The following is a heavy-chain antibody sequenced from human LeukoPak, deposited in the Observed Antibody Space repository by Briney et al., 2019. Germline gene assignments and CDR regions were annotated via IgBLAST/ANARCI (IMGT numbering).Heavy chain of an antibody. CDR2: ISTYNGNA. V-gene: IGHV1-18*01. D-gene: IGHD6-19*01. Sequence: ASVKVSCKASGYTFNRYGLSWVRQAPGQGLEWVGWISTYNGNAHYAQKLQGRVTMTIDTSTSTAYMELRSLRSDDTAVYYCARARDTSGWYLDAFGVWGQGILVTVSS. J-gene: IGHJ3*01. CDR1: GYTFNRYG. CDR3: ARARDTSGWYLDAFGV.